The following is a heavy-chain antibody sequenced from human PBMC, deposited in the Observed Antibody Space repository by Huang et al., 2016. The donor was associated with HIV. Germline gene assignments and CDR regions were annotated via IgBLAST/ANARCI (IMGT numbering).Heavy chain of an antibody. J-gene: IGHJ4*02. CDR3: ALAVLYFESPHFDY. D-gene: IGHD2-2*02. Sequence: QVQLVQSGAEVKKPGSSVKVSCKASGGSFNSYAISWVRQAPGQGLEWMGGIIPIFGTTNYAQNFQGRITITADKSTSTAYMELSSLKSEDTAVYYCALAVLYFESPHFDYWGQETLVTVSS. CDR2: IIPIFGTT. CDR1: GGSFNSYA. V-gene: IGHV1-69*06.